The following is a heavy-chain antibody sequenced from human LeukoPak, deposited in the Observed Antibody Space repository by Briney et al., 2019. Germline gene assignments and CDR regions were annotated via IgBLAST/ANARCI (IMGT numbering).Heavy chain of an antibody. V-gene: IGHV4-59*01. J-gene: IGHJ4*02. CDR2: IYYSGST. CDR1: GGAISSYY. D-gene: IGHD6-13*01. Sequence: SETLSLTCTVTGGAISSYYWSWIRQPPGKGLEWIGYIYYSGSTNYNPSLKSRVTISVDTSKNQFSLKLSSVTAADTAVYYCARDMSLAAAGIDYWGQGTLVTVSS. CDR3: ARDMSLAAAGIDY.